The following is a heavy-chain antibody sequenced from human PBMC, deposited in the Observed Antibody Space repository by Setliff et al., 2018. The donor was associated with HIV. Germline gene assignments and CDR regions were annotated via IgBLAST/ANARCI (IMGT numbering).Heavy chain of an antibody. CDR3: AIRVYYYDDSATLREEGFVP. J-gene: IGHJ5*02. V-gene: IGHV4-39*01. CDR2: IYHSRKT. Sequence: LSLTCSVSGGSISDNKYHWSWIRQPPGKGLEWTGSIYHSRKTYYNPSLKSLLTISVDTSETQFSLKLISVTSADTAVYYCAIRVYYYDDSATLREEGFVPWGQGTLVTVSS. D-gene: IGHD3-22*01. CDR1: GGSISDNKYH.